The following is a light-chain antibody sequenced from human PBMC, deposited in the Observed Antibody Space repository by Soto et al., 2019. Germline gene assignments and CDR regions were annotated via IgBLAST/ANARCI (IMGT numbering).Light chain of an antibody. J-gene: IGLJ3*02. V-gene: IGLV2-14*01. CDR1: STDIGVYNF. CDR3: SSYTTSATLV. CDR2: EVT. Sequence: QSALTQPASVSGSPGQSITISCTRTSTDIGVYNFVSWYQQHPGKAPKVMIYEVTNRPSGVSSRFSGSKSGDTASLTISGLQSEDEADYYCSSYTTSATLVFGGGTKLTVL.